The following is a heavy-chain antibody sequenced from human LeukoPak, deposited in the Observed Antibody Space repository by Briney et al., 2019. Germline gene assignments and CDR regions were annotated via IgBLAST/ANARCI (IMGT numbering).Heavy chain of an antibody. J-gene: IGHJ4*02. CDR3: ATGFSATSHDGY. D-gene: IGHD1-26*01. CDR1: GFTFSDAW. CDR2: IKQIRNGGTT. V-gene: IGHV3-15*01. Sequence: PGGSLRLSCAASGFTFSDAWMTWVRQTPGKGLEWVGRIKQIRNGGTTDYAASVKGRFTMSRDDSISTLYLQMNSLKTEDTAVYYCATGFSATSHDGYWGQGTLVTVSS.